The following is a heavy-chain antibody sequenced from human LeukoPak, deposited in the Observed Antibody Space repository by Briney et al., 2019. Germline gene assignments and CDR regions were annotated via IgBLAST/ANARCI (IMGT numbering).Heavy chain of an antibody. D-gene: IGHD6-13*01. J-gene: IGHJ4*02. Sequence: GGSLRLSCAASGFPISTNGMSWVRQAPGKGLEWVSGIVGGDGGTYYADSVKGRFTISRDNAKDTLYLQMNSLRADDTAVYYCARTAIAAAAFGYGGQGTLVTVSS. V-gene: IGHV3-23*01. CDR3: ARTAIAAAAFGY. CDR1: GFPISTNG. CDR2: IVGGDGGT.